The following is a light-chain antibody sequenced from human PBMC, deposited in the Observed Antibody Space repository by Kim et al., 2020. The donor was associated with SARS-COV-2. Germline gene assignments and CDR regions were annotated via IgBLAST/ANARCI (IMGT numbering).Light chain of an antibody. CDR3: QQSYTTPLT. J-gene: IGKJ4*01. CDR1: QTITNY. CDR2: GAS. V-gene: IGKV1-39*01. Sequence: ASVGDRVTITCRASQTITNYLNCYQQKPTKAPKLLIYGASNLQSGVPSRFSGSGSGTDFTLTISSLQPEDFATYYCQQSYTTPLTFGGGTKVDIK.